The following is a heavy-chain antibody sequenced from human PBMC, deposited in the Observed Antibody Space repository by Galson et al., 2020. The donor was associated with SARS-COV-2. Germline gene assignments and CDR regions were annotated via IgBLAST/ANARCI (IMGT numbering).Heavy chain of an antibody. CDR2: ISGYNGNT. J-gene: IGHJ6*02. CDR1: GYRFTSYG. CDR3: AREVARGYDLYYYGMDV. Sequence: VSVKVSCKASGYRFTSYGITWVRQAPGQGLEWMGWISGYNGNTNYAQSFQGRVIMTTDTSTSTAYMELRSLRSDDTAVYYCAREVARGYDLYYYGMDVWGQGTTVTVSS. D-gene: IGHD3-3*01. V-gene: IGHV1-18*01.